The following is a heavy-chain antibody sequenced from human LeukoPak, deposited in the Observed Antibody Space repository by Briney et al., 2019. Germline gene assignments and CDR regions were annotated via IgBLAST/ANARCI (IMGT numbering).Heavy chain of an antibody. CDR1: GFTFGDYA. CDR2: IRSKAYGGTT. CDR3: TRGNYDSSGYRYYFDY. Sequence: GGSLGLSCTASGFTFGDYAMSWVRQAPGKGLEWVGFIRSKAYGGTTEYAASVKGRFTISRDDSKSIAYLQMNSLKTEDTAVYYCTRGNYDSSGYRYYFDYWGQGTLVTVSS. J-gene: IGHJ4*02. D-gene: IGHD3-22*01. V-gene: IGHV3-49*04.